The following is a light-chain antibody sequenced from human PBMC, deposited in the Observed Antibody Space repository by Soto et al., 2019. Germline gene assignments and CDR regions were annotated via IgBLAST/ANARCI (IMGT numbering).Light chain of an antibody. V-gene: IGKV1-39*01. CDR2: AAT. CDR1: ESISIY. Sequence: DIQMTQSPSSLSASIGDRVTITCRASESISIYLNWYHQKPGRAPRLLIYAATSLQSGVPSRFSGGGSGADFTLTVSSLQPEDLGTYYCQQSYNVPHTFGQGTKVELK. J-gene: IGKJ1*01. CDR3: QQSYNVPHT.